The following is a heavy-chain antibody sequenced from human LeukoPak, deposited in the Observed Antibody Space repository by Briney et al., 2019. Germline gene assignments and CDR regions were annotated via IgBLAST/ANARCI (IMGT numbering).Heavy chain of an antibody. Sequence: SETLSLTCTVSGGSINRGGHYRAWIRQTPGKGLEWIGTIYHSGRTYYDPSVESRVTMSIDTSENQFSLKLASVTAADTAVYFCVNYYDSRGYYLFEFWGQGMLVTVSS. CDR2: IYHSGRT. CDR3: VNYYDSRGYYLFEF. J-gene: IGHJ4*02. CDR1: GGSINRGGHY. V-gene: IGHV4-39*01. D-gene: IGHD3-22*01.